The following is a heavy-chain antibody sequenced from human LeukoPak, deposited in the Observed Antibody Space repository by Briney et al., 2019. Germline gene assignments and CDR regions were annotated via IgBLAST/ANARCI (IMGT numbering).Heavy chain of an antibody. CDR3: AKGPLSWLRLPPDY. V-gene: IGHV3-30*02. CDR2: IRYDGSNK. Sequence: GGSLRLSCAASGFTFSSYGMHWVRQAPGKGLEWVAFIRYDGSNKYYADSVKGRFTISRDNSKNTLYLQMNSLRAEDTAVYYCAKGPLSWLRLPPDYWGQGTLVTVSS. D-gene: IGHD5-12*01. J-gene: IGHJ4*02. CDR1: GFTFSSYG.